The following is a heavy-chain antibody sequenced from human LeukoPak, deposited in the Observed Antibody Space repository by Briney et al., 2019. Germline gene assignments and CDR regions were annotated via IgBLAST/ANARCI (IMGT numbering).Heavy chain of an antibody. CDR1: GFTFSSYA. CDR2: INSDGSST. V-gene: IGHV3-74*01. CDR3: ARDGRFYYYDSTPLGY. D-gene: IGHD3-22*01. J-gene: IGHJ4*02. Sequence: PGGSLRLSCSASGFTFSSYAMHWVRQAPGKGLVWVSRINSDGSSTSYADSVKGRFTISRDNAKNTLYLQMNSLRAEDTAVYYCARDGRFYYYDSTPLGYWGQGTLVTVSS.